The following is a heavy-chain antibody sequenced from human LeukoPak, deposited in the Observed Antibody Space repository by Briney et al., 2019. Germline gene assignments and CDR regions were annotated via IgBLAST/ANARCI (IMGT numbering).Heavy chain of an antibody. D-gene: IGHD2-2*01. Sequence: SETLSLTCAVYGGSFSGYYWSWIRQPPGKGLEWIGEINHSGSTNYNPSLKSRVTISVDTSKNQFSLKLSSVTAADTAVYYCARVRGNRGYCSSTSCHRNRIIWFDTWGQGTLVTVSS. J-gene: IGHJ5*02. CDR3: ARVRGNRGYCSSTSCHRNRIIWFDT. V-gene: IGHV4-34*01. CDR2: INHSGST. CDR1: GGSFSGYY.